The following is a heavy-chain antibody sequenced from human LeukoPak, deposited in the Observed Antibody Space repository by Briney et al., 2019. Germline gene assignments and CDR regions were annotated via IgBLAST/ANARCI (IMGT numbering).Heavy chain of an antibody. D-gene: IGHD1-26*01. Sequence: GGSLRLSCAASGFTFSSYAMSWVRQAPEKGLEWVSAISGSGGSTYYADSVKGRFTISGDNSKNTLYLQMNSLRAEDTAVYYCAKVEGYSGSYYFDYWGQGTLVTVSS. J-gene: IGHJ4*02. CDR1: GFTFSSYA. CDR2: ISGSGGST. V-gene: IGHV3-23*01. CDR3: AKVEGYSGSYYFDY.